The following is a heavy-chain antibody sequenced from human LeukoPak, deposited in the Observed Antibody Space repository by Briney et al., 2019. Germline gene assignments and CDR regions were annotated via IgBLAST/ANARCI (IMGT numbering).Heavy chain of an antibody. CDR1: GASISSGSFY. D-gene: IGHD6-13*01. CDR2: SYSSGSY. Sequence: SETLSLTCTVSGASISSGSFYWNWIRQPAGKGLEWVGRSYSSGSYNYNPSLKSRVTISVDTSKNQFSLKLTSVTATDTAVYYCARAYSPTDYFDHWGQGTLVTVSS. V-gene: IGHV4-61*02. J-gene: IGHJ4*02. CDR3: ARAYSPTDYFDH.